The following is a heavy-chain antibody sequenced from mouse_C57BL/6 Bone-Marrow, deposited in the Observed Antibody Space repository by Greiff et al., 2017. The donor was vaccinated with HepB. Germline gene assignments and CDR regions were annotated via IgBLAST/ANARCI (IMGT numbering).Heavy chain of an antibody. J-gene: IGHJ4*01. V-gene: IGHV5-6*01. D-gene: IGHD1-1*01. CDR3: ARHPITTVVAPYYAMDY. CDR2: ISSGGSYT. CDR1: GFTFSSYG. Sequence: EVQGVESGGDLVKPGGSLKLSCAASGFTFSSYGMSWVRQTPDKRLEWVATISSGGSYTYYPDSVKGRFTISRDNAKNTLYLQMSSLKSEDTAMYYCARHPITTVVAPYYAMDYWGQGTSVTVSS.